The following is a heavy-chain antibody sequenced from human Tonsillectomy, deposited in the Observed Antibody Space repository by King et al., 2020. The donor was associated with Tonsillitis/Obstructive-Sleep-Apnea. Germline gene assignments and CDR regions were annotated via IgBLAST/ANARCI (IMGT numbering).Heavy chain of an antibody. CDR1: GYSFTSYW. Sequence: VQLVESGAEVKKPGESLKISCKGSGYSFTSYWIGWVRQMPGKGLEWMGIIYPGDSDTRYSPSFQGQVTISADKSISTAYLQWSSLKASDTAMYYCARQPNGGGYCSGGSCYSGQYWYFDLWGRGTLVTVSS. CDR3: ARQPNGGGYCSGGSCYSGQYWYFDL. CDR2: IYPGDSDT. D-gene: IGHD2-15*01. J-gene: IGHJ2*01. V-gene: IGHV5-51*01.